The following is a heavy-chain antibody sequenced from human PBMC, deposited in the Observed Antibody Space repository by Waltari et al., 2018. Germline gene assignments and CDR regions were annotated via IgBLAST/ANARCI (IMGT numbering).Heavy chain of an antibody. D-gene: IGHD3-9*01. V-gene: IGHV3-49*04. CDR1: NFDFGAYG. CDR2: IRIKAYGETT. Sequence: EVLLVESGGGMVPPGRSLTLSCAAYNFDFGAYGMDWVRQAPGKGLEWVGFIRIKAYGETTEYAASVKGRFIISRDDSRSIAYLQMNSLKTEDTAVYYCTRVLRYFDWSTKDYWGQGTLVTVSS. J-gene: IGHJ4*02. CDR3: TRVLRYFDWSTKDY.